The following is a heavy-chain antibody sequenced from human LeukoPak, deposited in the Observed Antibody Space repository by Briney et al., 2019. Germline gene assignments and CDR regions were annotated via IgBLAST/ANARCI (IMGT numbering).Heavy chain of an antibody. D-gene: IGHD3-22*01. CDR3: ARHVRGARSSGYYRGFDY. Sequence: PSETLSLTCTVSGGSISSYYWSWIRQPPGKGLEWIGYIYYSGSTNYSPSLKSRVTISVDTSKNQFSLKLSSVTAADTAVYYCARHVRGARSSGYYRGFDYWGQGTLVTVSS. V-gene: IGHV4-59*01. CDR1: GGSISSYY. J-gene: IGHJ4*02. CDR2: IYYSGST.